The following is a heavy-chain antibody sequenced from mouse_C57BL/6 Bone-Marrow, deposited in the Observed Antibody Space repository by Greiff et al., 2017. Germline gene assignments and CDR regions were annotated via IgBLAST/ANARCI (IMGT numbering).Heavy chain of an antibody. CDR3: ARWGDYGSSYGYFDV. D-gene: IGHD1-1*01. CDR1: GYAFSSSW. V-gene: IGHV1-82*01. Sequence: VKLMESGPELVKPGASVKISCKASGYAFSSSWMNWVKQRPGKGLEWIGRIYPGDGDTNYNGKFKGKATLTADKSSSTAYMQLSSLTSEDSAVYFCARWGDYGSSYGYFDVWGTGTTVTVSS. J-gene: IGHJ1*03. CDR2: IYPGDGDT.